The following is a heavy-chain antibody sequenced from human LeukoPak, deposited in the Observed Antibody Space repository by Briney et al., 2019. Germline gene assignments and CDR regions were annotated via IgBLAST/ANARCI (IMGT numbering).Heavy chain of an antibody. CDR3: ARGGAYCGGDCYSGFDY. CDR2: INHSGST. Sequence: SETLSLTCAVYGVSFSGYYWSWLRQPPGKGLEWIGEINHSGSTNYNPSLKSRVTISVDTSKNQFSLKLSSVTAADTAVYYCARGGAYCGGDCYSGFDYWGQGTLVTVSS. CDR1: GVSFSGYY. D-gene: IGHD2-21*02. J-gene: IGHJ4*02. V-gene: IGHV4-34*01.